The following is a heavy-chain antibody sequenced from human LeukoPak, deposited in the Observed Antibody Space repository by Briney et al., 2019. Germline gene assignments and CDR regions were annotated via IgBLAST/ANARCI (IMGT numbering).Heavy chain of an antibody. D-gene: IGHD4-17*01. CDR1: GFTFSTYG. J-gene: IGHJ4*02. V-gene: IGHV3-33*01. CDR3: ARENDYALDY. CDR2: IWNDASNI. Sequence: PGGSLRLSCAASGFTFSTYGMHWVRQAPGKGLEWVAIIWNDASNIYYADSVKGRFTISRDNSQNTMYLQMNSLRAEDTAVYYCARENDYALDYWGQGTLVTVSS.